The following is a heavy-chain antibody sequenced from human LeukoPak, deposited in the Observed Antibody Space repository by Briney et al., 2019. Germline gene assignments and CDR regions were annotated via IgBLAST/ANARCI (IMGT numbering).Heavy chain of an antibody. CDR3: ARVLSGSNFDY. Sequence: SGTLSLTCAVSGGSISSNNWWSWVRQPPGKGLEWIGEIFHSGSTNYNPSLKSRVTISVDKSKNQFSLRLSSVTAADTAVYYCARVLSGSNFDYWGQGTLVTVSS. J-gene: IGHJ4*02. CDR1: GGSISSNNW. V-gene: IGHV4-4*02. D-gene: IGHD3-22*01. CDR2: IFHSGST.